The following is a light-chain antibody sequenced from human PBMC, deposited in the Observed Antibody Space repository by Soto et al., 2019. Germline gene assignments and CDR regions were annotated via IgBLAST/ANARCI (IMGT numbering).Light chain of an antibody. CDR3: SSYTSSSTFWVV. Sequence: QSALTQPASVSGSPGQSITISCTGTSSDVGGYNYVSWYQQHPGKAPKLMIYDVSNRPSGVSNRFSGSKSGNTASLTISGLQAEDEAEYYCSSYTSSSTFWVVFGGGTKVTVL. V-gene: IGLV2-14*01. CDR2: DVS. CDR1: SSDVGGYNY. J-gene: IGLJ2*01.